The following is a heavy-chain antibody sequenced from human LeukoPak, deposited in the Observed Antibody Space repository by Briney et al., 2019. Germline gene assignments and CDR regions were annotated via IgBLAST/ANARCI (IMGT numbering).Heavy chain of an antibody. CDR1: GFTFSSYG. CDR2: ISYDGSNK. CDR3: AKVNSANYYDSRNAFDI. Sequence: GGSLRLSCAASGFTFSSYGMHWVRQAPGKGLEWVAVISYDGSNKYYADSVMGRFTISRDNTKNTLYLQMNSLRAEDTAVYYCAKVNSANYYDSRNAFDIWGQGTMVTVSS. D-gene: IGHD3-22*01. J-gene: IGHJ3*02. V-gene: IGHV3-30*18.